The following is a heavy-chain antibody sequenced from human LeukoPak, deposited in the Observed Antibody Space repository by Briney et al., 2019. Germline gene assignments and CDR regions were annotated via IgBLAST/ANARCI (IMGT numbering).Heavy chain of an antibody. V-gene: IGHV4-34*01. Sequence: SETLSLTCAVYGGSFSGYYWSWIRQPPGKGLEWIGEINHSGSTNYNPSLKSRVTISVDTSKNQFSLKLSSVTAADTAVYYCASDRRATVTTRANPYYYYDMDVWGQGTTVTVSS. CDR3: ASDRRATVTTRANPYYYYDMDV. CDR2: INHSGST. D-gene: IGHD4-17*01. CDR1: GGSFSGYY. J-gene: IGHJ6*02.